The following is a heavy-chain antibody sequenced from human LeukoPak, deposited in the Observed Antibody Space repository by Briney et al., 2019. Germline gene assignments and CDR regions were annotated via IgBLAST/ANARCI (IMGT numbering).Heavy chain of an antibody. D-gene: IGHD3-10*01. CDR1: GFTFSSYG. Sequence: GGSLRLSCAASGFTFSSYGMHWVRQAPGKGLEWVAVISYDGSNKYYADSVKGRFTISRDNSKNTLYLQMNSLRAEDTAVYYCAKVEGYYGSGSYYKGYYYGMDVWGQGTTVTVSS. J-gene: IGHJ6*02. V-gene: IGHV3-30*18. CDR3: AKVEGYYGSGSYYKGYYYGMDV. CDR2: ISYDGSNK.